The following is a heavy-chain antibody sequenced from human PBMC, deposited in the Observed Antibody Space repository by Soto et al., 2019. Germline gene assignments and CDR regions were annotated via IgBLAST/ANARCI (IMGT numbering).Heavy chain of an antibody. Sequence: PGGSLRLSCAASGFTFSSYAMSWVRQAPGKGLEWVSAISGSGGSTYYADSVKGRFTISRDNSKDTLYLQMNSLRAEDTAVYYCAKDLVRYSSSWGSQRYYYYGMDVWGQGTTVTVSS. J-gene: IGHJ6*02. CDR3: AKDLVRYSSSWGSQRYYYYGMDV. V-gene: IGHV3-23*01. CDR1: GFTFSSYA. D-gene: IGHD6-13*01. CDR2: ISGSGGST.